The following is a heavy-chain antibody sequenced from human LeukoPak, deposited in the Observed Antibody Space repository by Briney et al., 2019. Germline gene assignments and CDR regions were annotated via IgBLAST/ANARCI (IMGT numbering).Heavy chain of an antibody. CDR2: IYYSGST. J-gene: IGHJ6*02. V-gene: IGHV4-61*01. D-gene: IGHD2-21*02. CDR1: GGSVSSGSYY. CDR3: AKYVAFGVDSMDV. Sequence: SETLSLTCTVSGGSVSSGSYYWSWIRQPPGKGLEWIGYIYYSGSTNYNPSLKSRVTISVDTSKNQFSLKLSSVTAADTAVYYCAKYVAFGVDSMDVWGQGTTVTVSS.